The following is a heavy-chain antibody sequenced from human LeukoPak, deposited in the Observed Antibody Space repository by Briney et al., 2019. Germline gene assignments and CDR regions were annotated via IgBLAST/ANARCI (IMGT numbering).Heavy chain of an antibody. CDR1: GFTFSSYA. V-gene: IGHV3-15*01. J-gene: IGHJ4*02. D-gene: IGHD3-3*01. Sequence: PGGSPRLSCAASGFTFSSYAMSWVRQAPGKGLEWVGRINYKTNGGTADYAAPVQGRFIISRDDSKDTLYLQMNSLNTEDTAVYYCTTDHRTIYGVVFPDYWGQGTLVTVSS. CDR3: TTDHRTIYGVVFPDY. CDR2: INYKTNGGTA.